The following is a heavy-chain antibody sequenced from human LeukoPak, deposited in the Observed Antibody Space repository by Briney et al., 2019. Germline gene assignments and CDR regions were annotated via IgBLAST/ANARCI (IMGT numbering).Heavy chain of an antibody. V-gene: IGHV4-59*01. CDR1: GGSISSYY. D-gene: IGHD3-10*01. CDR3: TRVILWFGELSFDY. CDR2: IYYSGST. J-gene: IGHJ4*02. Sequence: PSETLSLTCTVSGGSISSYYWSWIRQPPGKGLEWIGYIYYSGSTNYNPSLKSRVTISVDTSKNQSSLKLSSVTAADTAVYYCTRVILWFGELSFDYWGQGTLVTVSS.